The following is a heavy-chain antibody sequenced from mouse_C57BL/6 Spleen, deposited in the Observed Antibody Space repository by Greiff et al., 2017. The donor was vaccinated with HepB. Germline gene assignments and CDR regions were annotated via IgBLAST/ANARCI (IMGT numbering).Heavy chain of an antibody. CDR3: ARHEGAYFDY. CDR2: ISSGGSYT. V-gene: IGHV5-6*01. J-gene: IGHJ2*01. CDR1: GFTFSSYG. Sequence: VQRVESGGDLVKPGGSLKLSCAASGFTFSSYGMSWVRQTPDKRLEWVASISSGGSYTYYPDSVKGRFTISRDNAKNTLYLQMSSLKSEDTAMYYCARHEGAYFDYWGQGTTLTVSS.